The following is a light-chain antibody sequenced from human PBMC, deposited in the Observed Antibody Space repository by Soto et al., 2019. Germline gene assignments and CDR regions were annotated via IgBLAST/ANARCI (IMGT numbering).Light chain of an antibody. CDR2: RNN. V-gene: IGLV1-47*01. J-gene: IGLJ3*02. CDR3: AAWDDSLSGQV. CDR1: SSNIGSNY. Sequence: QSVLTQPPSASGTPGQRVTISCSGSSSNIGSNYVYWYQQLPGTAPKLLMYRNNLRPSGVPDRFSGSKSGTSASLAISGLRSEDEADYYCAAWDDSLSGQVFGGGTQLTVL.